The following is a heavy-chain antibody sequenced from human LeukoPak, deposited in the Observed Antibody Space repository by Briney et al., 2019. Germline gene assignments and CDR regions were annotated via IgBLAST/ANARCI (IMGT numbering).Heavy chain of an antibody. CDR1: GFTFSSYS. CDR3: GRVGGRSKAAKGDAFDI. J-gene: IGHJ3*02. D-gene: IGHD6-6*01. CDR2: ISSGSTYM. V-gene: IGHV3-21*01. Sequence: GGSLRLSCAASGFTFSSYSMNWVRQAPGKGLEWVSSISSGSTYMYYADSVKGRLTISRDNAQNSMYLQMNSLRAEDTAVYYCGRVGGRSKAAKGDAFDIWGQGTMVVVSS.